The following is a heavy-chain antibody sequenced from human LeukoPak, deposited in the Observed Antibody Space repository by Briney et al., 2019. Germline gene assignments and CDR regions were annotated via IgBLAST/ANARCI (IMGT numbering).Heavy chain of an antibody. J-gene: IGHJ4*02. CDR2: ISYDGSNK. D-gene: IGHD3-22*01. CDR1: GFTLKSYA. Sequence: GGPLTLPCSPSGFTLKSYAILWLRQAPAKAGGGVAAISYDGSNKDYADSVKGRFTISRDNPKNTLYLQMNSLRAEDTAVYYCARDLRGYYSFDYWGQGTLVTVSS. CDR3: ARDLRGYYSFDY. V-gene: IGHV3-30-3*01.